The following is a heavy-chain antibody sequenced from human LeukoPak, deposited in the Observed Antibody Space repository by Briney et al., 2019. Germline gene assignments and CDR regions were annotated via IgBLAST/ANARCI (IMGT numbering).Heavy chain of an antibody. Sequence: ASVKVSCKASGYTFISYAIHWVGQAPGQRLEGMGWINGDNGNTKYSQKFQGRVTITRDTSASTAYMELSSLRSEDTAVYYCARGGELLYSDYWGQGTLVAVSS. D-gene: IGHD3-10*01. CDR2: INGDNGNT. V-gene: IGHV1-3*01. CDR3: ARGGELLYSDY. CDR1: GYTFISYA. J-gene: IGHJ4*02.